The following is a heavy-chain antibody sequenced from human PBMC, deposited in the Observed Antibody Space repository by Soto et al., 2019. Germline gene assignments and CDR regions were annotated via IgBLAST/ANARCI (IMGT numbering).Heavy chain of an antibody. CDR1: GYTFTSYA. Sequence: ASVKVSCKASGYTFTSYAMHWVRQAPGQRREWMGWINAGNGNTKYSQKFQGRVTITRDTSASTAYMELSSLRSEDTAVYYCARGYKSHDYTPPDYWGQGTLVTVSS. CDR2: INAGNGNT. V-gene: IGHV1-3*01. J-gene: IGHJ4*02. CDR3: ARGYKSHDYTPPDY. D-gene: IGHD4-4*01.